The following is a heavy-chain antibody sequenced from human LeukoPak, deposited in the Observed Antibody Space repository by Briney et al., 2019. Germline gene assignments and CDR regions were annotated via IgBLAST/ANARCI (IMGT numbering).Heavy chain of an antibody. CDR1: GGSIRSYY. CDR3: ARADDILTGYYDPGASDI. CDR2: IYYSGST. Sequence: SETLSLTCTVSGGSIRSYYWSWIRQPPGKGLKWIGYIYYSGSTNYNPSLKSRVTISVDTSKNQFSLKLSSVTAADTAVYYCARADDILTGYYDPGASDIWGQGTMVTVSS. J-gene: IGHJ3*02. D-gene: IGHD3-9*01. V-gene: IGHV4-59*01.